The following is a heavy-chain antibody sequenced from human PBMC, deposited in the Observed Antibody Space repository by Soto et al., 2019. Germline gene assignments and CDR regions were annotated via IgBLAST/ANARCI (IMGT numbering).Heavy chain of an antibody. V-gene: IGHV3-23*01. CDR2: VSARGDST. Sequence: GGSLRLSCAASGFTFNNYPMAWVRQTPGKGLEWVSVVSARGDSTNYAESVRGRFSVSRDNSNNMVYLQMNSLRAEDTAVYYCAKRTLTAPYPFDYWGQGTLVTVSS. J-gene: IGHJ4*02. CDR3: AKRTLTAPYPFDY. CDR1: GFTFNNYP.